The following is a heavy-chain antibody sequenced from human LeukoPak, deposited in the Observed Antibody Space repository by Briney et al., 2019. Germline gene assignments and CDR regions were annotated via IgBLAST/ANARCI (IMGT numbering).Heavy chain of an antibody. CDR3: ARDSSPGYCSGGSCFKTPSQRYYYGMDV. V-gene: IGHV3-30-3*01. J-gene: IGHJ6*02. CDR1: GFTFSNFW. CDR2: ISYDGSNK. Sequence: GGSLRLSCTASGFTFSNFWMHWVRQAPGKGLEWVAVISYDGSNKYYADSVKGRFTISRDNSKNTLYLQMNSLRAEDTAVYYCARDSSPGYCSGGSCFKTPSQRYYYGMDVWGQGTTVTVSS. D-gene: IGHD2-15*01.